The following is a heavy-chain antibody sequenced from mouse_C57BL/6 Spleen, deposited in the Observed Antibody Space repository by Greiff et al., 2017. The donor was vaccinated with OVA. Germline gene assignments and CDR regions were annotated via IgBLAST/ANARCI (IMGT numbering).Heavy chain of an antibody. CDR3: ARVYYGNHVFAY. CDR1: GFTFSDYG. CDR2: ISSGSSTI. V-gene: IGHV5-17*01. D-gene: IGHD2-1*01. J-gene: IGHJ3*01. Sequence: EVKLVESGGGLVKPGGSLKLSCAASGFTFSDYGMHWVRQAPEKGLEWVAYISSGSSTIYYADTVKGRFTISRDNAKNTLFLQMTSLRSEDTAMYYCARVYYGNHVFAYWGQGTLVTVSA.